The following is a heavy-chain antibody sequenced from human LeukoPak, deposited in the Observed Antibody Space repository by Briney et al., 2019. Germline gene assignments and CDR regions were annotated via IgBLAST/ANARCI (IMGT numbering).Heavy chain of an antibody. J-gene: IGHJ4*02. CDR2: ISAYNGTT. CDR3: ARDDHGRWLVPGLYDY. D-gene: IGHD6-19*01. Sequence: ASVKVSCKASGYTFTSYGISWVRHAPGQGLEWMGWISAYNGTTNYAQKLQGRVTMTTDTSTSTAYMELRSLRSDDTAVYYCARDDHGRWLVPGLYDYWGQGTLVTVSS. CDR1: GYTFTSYG. V-gene: IGHV1-18*01.